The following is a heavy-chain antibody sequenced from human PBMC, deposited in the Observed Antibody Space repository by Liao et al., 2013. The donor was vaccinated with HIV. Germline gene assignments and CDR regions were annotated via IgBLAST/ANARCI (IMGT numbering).Heavy chain of an antibody. CDR1: GGSISSGDYY. CDR2: IYSSGST. Sequence: QVQLQESGPGLVKPSETLSLTCTVSGGSISSGDYYWSWIRQPPGKGLEWIGYIYSSGSTNFNPSLKSRVTTSVDTSKNQLSLKLTSVTAADTAVYYCARAGYSSSWYVDWFFDLWGRGTLVTVSS. V-gene: IGHV4-61*08. CDR3: ARAGYSSSWYVDWFFDL. J-gene: IGHJ2*01. D-gene: IGHD6-13*01.